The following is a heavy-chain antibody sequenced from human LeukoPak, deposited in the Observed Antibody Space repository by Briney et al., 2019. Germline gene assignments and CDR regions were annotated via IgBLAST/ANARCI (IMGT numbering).Heavy chain of an antibody. J-gene: IGHJ4*02. CDR1: GFTFSNYW. D-gene: IGHD2/OR15-2a*01. CDR2: LKQDGSEI. V-gene: IGHV3-7*01. Sequence: GGSLRLSCAASGFTFSNYWMSWVRQAPGKGLEWVANLKQDGSEIHYVDSVKGRFTIPRDNAKNSLYLQMNSLRAEDTALYYCARRGIVIAAFDYWGQGTLVTVSS. CDR3: ARRGIVIAAFDY.